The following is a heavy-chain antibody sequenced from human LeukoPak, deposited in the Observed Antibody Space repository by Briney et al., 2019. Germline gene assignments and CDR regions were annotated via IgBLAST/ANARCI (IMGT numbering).Heavy chain of an antibody. CDR2: INSDGTIT. Sequence: PGGPLRLSRADSGLTYNNYWMHWVRQAPGKGLVWVSRINSDGTITSYADSVKGRFTLSRDNAKNTLYLQMNSLRAEDTAVYYGARGTLGYHYDTSGYHDYWGQGTLVTVSS. CDR1: GLTYNNYW. J-gene: IGHJ4*02. D-gene: IGHD3-22*01. CDR3: ARGTLGYHYDTSGYHDY. V-gene: IGHV3-74*01.